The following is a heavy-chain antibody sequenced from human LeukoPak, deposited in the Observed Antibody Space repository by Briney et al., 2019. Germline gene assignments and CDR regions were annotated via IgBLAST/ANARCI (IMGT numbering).Heavy chain of an antibody. Sequence: SETLSLTCTVSGGSISDYFWSWIRQPPGKGLEWIGYVYNSGNTNYNPSLKSRVTISVDTSKNQFSLKLSSVTAADTAVYYCARRGYYMDVWGKGITVTVSS. CDR2: VYNSGNT. CDR1: GGSISDYF. J-gene: IGHJ6*03. CDR3: ARRGYYMDV. V-gene: IGHV4-59*01.